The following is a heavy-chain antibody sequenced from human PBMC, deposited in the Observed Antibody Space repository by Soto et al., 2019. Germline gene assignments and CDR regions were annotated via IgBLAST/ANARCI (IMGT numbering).Heavy chain of an antibody. CDR1: GGSISSYY. D-gene: IGHD1-7*01. J-gene: IGHJ4*02. CDR3: ARESRGTKIFDY. V-gene: IGHV4-59*01. CDR2: IYYSGST. Sequence: ETLSLTCTVSGGSISSYYWSWIRQPPGKGLEWIGYIYYSGSTNYNPSLKSRVTISVDTSKNQFSLKLSSVTAADTAVYYCARESRGTKIFDYWGQGTLVTVSS.